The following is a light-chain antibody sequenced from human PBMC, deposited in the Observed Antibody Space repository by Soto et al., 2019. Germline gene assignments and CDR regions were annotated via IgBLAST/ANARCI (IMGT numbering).Light chain of an antibody. J-gene: IGLJ1*01. Sequence: QSVLTQPASLSGSPGQSITISCTGTSSDIGGFNYVSWYQQHPGKVPKLMIHDVTKRPSGVPDRFSASKSGNTASLTISGLQAEDEADYHCCSYAGRYTFVFGSGTKVTVL. V-gene: IGLV2-11*01. CDR3: CSYAGRYTFV. CDR2: DVT. CDR1: SSDIGGFNY.